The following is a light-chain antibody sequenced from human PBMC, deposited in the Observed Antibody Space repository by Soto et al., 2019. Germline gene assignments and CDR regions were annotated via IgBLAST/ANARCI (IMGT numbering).Light chain of an antibody. CDR2: TAT. V-gene: IGKV1-9*01. J-gene: IGKJ4*01. Sequence: DIQLPQSPYFLSASVGDRVTITCRASQDISNYLVWYQREPGKAPKLLIYTATTLQSGVPSRFRGGGSGTECTLTISRLQPEDCATYYCQQLFDNPLTFGGGTEVE. CDR3: QQLFDNPLT. CDR1: QDISNY.